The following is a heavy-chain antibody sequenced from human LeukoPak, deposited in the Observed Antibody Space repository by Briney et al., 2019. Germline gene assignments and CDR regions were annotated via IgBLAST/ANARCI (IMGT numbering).Heavy chain of an antibody. V-gene: IGHV3-23*01. CDR2: ISGSGGFT. D-gene: IGHD6-13*01. CDR3: AKGGSSWSEIDY. CDR1: GFTFSSYA. J-gene: IGHJ4*02. Sequence: GGSLTLSCAASGFTFSSYAMSWVRQAPGKGLEWVSGISGSGGFTYYADSVKGRFTISRDNSKNTLYLQMNSLRGDDTAVYYCAKGGSSWSEIDYWGQGSLVTVSS.